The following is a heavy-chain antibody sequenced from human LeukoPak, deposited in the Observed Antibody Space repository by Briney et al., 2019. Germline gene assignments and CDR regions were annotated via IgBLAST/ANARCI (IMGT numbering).Heavy chain of an antibody. V-gene: IGHV4-30-4*01. CDR3: AREVPMSNSYYGMDV. J-gene: IGHJ6*04. Sequence: SQTLSLTCTVSGGSISSGDYYWSWIRQPPGKGLEWIGYIYYSGSTYYNPSLKSRVTISVDTSKNQFSLKLSSVTAADTAVYYCAREVPMSNSYYGMDVWGKGTTVTVSS. CDR2: IYYSGST. CDR1: GGSISSGDYY. D-gene: IGHD5/OR15-5a*01.